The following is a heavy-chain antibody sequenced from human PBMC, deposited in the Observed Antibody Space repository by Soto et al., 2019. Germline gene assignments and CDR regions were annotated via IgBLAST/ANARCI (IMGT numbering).Heavy chain of an antibody. D-gene: IGHD3-16*01. CDR2: IYSGGST. Sequence: EEQLVESGGDLVQPGGSLRLSCAASGFTVSTNYMSWVLQAPGKGLEWVSLIYSGGSTYYADSVKGRFTISRDSSKNTLYLQMNGLRAEDTAMYYCAAYSHKGYWGQGTLVTVSS. J-gene: IGHJ4*02. CDR1: GFTVSTNY. CDR3: AAYSHKGY. V-gene: IGHV3-66*01.